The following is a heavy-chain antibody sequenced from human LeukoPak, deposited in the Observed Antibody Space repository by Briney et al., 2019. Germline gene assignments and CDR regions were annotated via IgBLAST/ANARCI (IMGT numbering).Heavy chain of an antibody. V-gene: IGHV4-34*01. Sequence: SETLSLTCAVYGGSFSGYYWSWIRQPPGKGLEWIGEINHSGSTNYNPSLKSRVTISVDTSKNQFSLKLSSVTAADTAVYYCARSWELRSRFDYWGQGTLVTVSS. CDR1: GGSFSGYY. D-gene: IGHD1-26*01. J-gene: IGHJ4*02. CDR2: INHSGST. CDR3: ARSWELRSRFDY.